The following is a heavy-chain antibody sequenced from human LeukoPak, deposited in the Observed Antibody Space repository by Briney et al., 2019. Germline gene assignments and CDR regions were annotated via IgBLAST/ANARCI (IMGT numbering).Heavy chain of an antibody. CDR3: ARGYSAHYYAFDI. Sequence: PSETLSLTCTVSGGSISSYYWSWIRQPPGKGLEWIGYIYYTGSTNYNPSLKSRVTISVDTSKNHFSLKLTSVTAADAAVYYCARGYSAHYYAFDIWGQGTMVTVSS. V-gene: IGHV4-59*01. CDR2: IYYTGST. D-gene: IGHD1-26*01. J-gene: IGHJ3*02. CDR1: GGSISSYY.